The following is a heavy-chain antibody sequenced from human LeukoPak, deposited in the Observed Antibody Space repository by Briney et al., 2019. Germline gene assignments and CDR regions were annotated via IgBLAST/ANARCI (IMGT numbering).Heavy chain of an antibody. CDR2: ISGSSSTI. Sequence: GGSLRLSCAASGFSFSSNSMNWVRQAPGKGLEWVSYISGSSSTIYYADSVKGRFTISRDNSKNTLYLQMNSLRAEDTAVYYCAKDLQVGATDYWGQGTLVTVSS. CDR1: GFSFSSNS. CDR3: AKDLQVGATDY. V-gene: IGHV3-48*01. D-gene: IGHD1-26*01. J-gene: IGHJ4*02.